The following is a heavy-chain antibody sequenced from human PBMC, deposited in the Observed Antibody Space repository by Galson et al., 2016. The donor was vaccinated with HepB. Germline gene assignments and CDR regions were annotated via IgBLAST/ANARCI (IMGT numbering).Heavy chain of an antibody. CDR1: GGSITSGGYY. D-gene: IGHD3-10*01. CDR3: ARERKYYYGSGTYIYYFDY. Sequence: TLSLTCSVSGGSITSGGYYWSWIRQHPQKGLEWIGYISYSGSTFYNPSLKSRVTISADTSRNQFSLKLSSVTAADTAVYFCARERKYYYGSGTYIYYFDYWGQGTPVTVSS. CDR2: ISYSGST. J-gene: IGHJ4*02. V-gene: IGHV4-31*03.